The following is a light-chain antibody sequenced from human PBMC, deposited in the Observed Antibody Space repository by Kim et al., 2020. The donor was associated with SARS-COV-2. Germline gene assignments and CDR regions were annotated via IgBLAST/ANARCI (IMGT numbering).Light chain of an antibody. CDR3: QQLNSYPWT. V-gene: IGKV1-9*01. J-gene: IGKJ1*01. CDR2: AAS. Sequence: ASVGDRVTIACRASQGISSYLAWYQQKPGKAPKLLIYAASTLQSGVPSRFSGSGSGTDFTLTISSLQPEDFATYYCQQLNSYPWTFGQGTKVDIK. CDR1: QGISSY.